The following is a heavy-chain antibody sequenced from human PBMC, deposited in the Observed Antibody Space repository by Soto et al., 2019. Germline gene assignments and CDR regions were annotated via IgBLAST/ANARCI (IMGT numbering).Heavy chain of an antibody. CDR3: AHRRGAYDLDY. J-gene: IGHJ4*02. CDR1: GFSLSTNGVG. V-gene: IGHV2-5*02. D-gene: IGHD3-10*01. CDR2: IYWDGDK. Sequence: QITLKESGPTLVKPTQTLTLTCTFSGFSLSTNGVGVGWIRQPPGKALAWLALIYWDGDKPYSPSLQSRLAITTATSQNQQVLTLTHMNPVDTAPYYCAHRRGAYDLDYCGQGTLVTVSS.